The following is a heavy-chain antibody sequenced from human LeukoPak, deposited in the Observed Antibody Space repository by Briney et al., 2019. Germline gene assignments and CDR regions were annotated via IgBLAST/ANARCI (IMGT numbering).Heavy chain of an antibody. CDR3: ARDPYYYGSGHYFDY. CDR1: GGSISSYY. J-gene: IGHJ4*02. Sequence: SETPSLTCTVSGGSISSYYWSWIRQPPGKGLEWIGYIYYSGSTNYNPSLKSRVTISVDTSKNQFSLKLSSVTAADTAVYYCARDPYYYGSGHYFDYWGQGTLVTVSS. CDR2: IYYSGST. D-gene: IGHD3-10*01. V-gene: IGHV4-59*01.